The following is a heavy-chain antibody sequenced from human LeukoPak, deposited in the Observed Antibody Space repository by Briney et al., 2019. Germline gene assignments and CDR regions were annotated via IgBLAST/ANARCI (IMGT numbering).Heavy chain of an antibody. CDR3: ARGSSGYLFDY. Sequence: SETLSLTCPVSGGSISSYYWSWIRQPPGEGLEWLGYIYYSGCTNYNPSLKSRVTIPVDTSKNQFSLKLSSVTAADTAVYYCARGSSGYLFDYWGQGTLVTVSS. CDR2: IYYSGCT. CDR1: GGSISSYY. J-gene: IGHJ4*02. V-gene: IGHV4-59*01. D-gene: IGHD3-22*01.